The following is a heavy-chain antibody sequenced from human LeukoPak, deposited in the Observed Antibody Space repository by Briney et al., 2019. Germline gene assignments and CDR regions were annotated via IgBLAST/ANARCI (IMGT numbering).Heavy chain of an antibody. CDR3: ARGGYCSGGTCYRLNAFDI. J-gene: IGHJ3*02. D-gene: IGHD2-15*01. V-gene: IGHV3-48*03. Sequence: GGSLRLSCVASGFTFSNHEMNWVRQAPGKGLEWVSYISSSGSTIYADSVKGRFVISRDNAKNSLYLQMNSLRAEDTAVYYCARGGYCSGGTCYRLNAFDIWGQGTMVTVSS. CDR1: GFTFSNHE. CDR2: ISSSGSTI.